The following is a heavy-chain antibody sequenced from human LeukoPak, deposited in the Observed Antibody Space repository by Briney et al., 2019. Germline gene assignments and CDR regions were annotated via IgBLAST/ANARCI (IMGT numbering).Heavy chain of an antibody. D-gene: IGHD3-22*01. Sequence: GGSLRLSCAASGFTYSSYWMHWVRQVPGKGLGWVSRINSDGSSATYADSVKGRFTISRDNAKNTLYLQMNSLRAEDTAVYYCASWSSLGSGYYIDYWGQGTLVTVSS. CDR2: INSDGSSA. CDR1: GFTYSSYW. J-gene: IGHJ4*02. CDR3: ASWSSLGSGYYIDY. V-gene: IGHV3-74*01.